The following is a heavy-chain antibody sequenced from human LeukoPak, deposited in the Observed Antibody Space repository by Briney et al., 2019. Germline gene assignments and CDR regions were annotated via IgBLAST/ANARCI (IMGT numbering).Heavy chain of an antibody. D-gene: IGHD3-22*01. Sequence: GGSLRLSCAASGFTFSSYAMHWVRQAPGKGLEWGAVISYDGSNKYYADSVKGRFTISRDNSKNTLYLQMNSLRAEDTAVYYCARGPYDSSGDHFDYWGQGTLVTVSS. V-gene: IGHV3-30*04. CDR3: ARGPYDSSGDHFDY. J-gene: IGHJ4*02. CDR2: ISYDGSNK. CDR1: GFTFSSYA.